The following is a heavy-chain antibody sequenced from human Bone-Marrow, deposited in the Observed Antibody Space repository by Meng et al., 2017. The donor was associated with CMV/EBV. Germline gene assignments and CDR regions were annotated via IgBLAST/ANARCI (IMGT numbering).Heavy chain of an antibody. CDR2: SNAGNGNT. V-gene: IGHV1-3*02. J-gene: IGHJ4*02. CDR1: GGTFSSYA. Sequence: ASVKVSCKASGGTFSSYAISWVRQAPGQRLEWMGWSNAGNGNTKYSQEFQGRVTITRDTSASTAYMELSSLRSDDTAVYYCARIYGGRYYWGQGTLVTVSS. CDR3: ARIYGGRYY. D-gene: IGHD4-23*01.